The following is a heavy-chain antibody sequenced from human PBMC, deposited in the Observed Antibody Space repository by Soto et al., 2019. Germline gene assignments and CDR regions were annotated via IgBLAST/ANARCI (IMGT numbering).Heavy chain of an antibody. Sequence: ASVKVSCKASGGTFSSYAISWVRQAPGQGLEWMGGIIPIFGTANYAQKFQGRVTITADESTSTAYMELSSLRSEDTAVYYCARIGVGVTPIDYWGQGTLVTVSS. CDR2: IIPIFGTA. CDR1: GGTFSSYA. CDR3: ARIGVGVTPIDY. J-gene: IGHJ4*02. V-gene: IGHV1-69*13. D-gene: IGHD2-8*01.